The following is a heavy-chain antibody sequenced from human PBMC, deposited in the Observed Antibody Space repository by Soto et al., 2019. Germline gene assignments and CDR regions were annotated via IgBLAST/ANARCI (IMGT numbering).Heavy chain of an antibody. D-gene: IGHD6-13*01. V-gene: IGHV4-34*01. J-gene: IGHJ5*02. CDR3: ARPYSSSWYNSWFDP. CDR1: GGSFSGYY. CDR2: INHSGST. Sequence: PSETLSLTCAVYGGSFSGYYWSWIRQPPGKGLEWIGEINHSGSTNYNPSLKSRVTISVDTSKNQFSLKLSSVTAADTAMYYCARPYSSSWYNSWFDPWGQGTLVTVSS.